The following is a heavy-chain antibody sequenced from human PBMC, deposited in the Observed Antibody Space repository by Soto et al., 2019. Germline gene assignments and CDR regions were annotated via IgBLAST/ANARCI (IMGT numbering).Heavy chain of an antibody. J-gene: IGHJ6*02. CDR1: NETLTTYG. Sequence: QVHLVQSGAEVKKPGASVKVSCEASNETLTTYGISWVRQAPGQGLEWMGWVSGYNGHSSSAQKFQDRVIMTADTSTNTAYMELRSLTPDDSAVYFCARDSSSSGYYYGMDVWGQGTTVTVSS. V-gene: IGHV1-18*01. CDR2: VSGYNGHS. D-gene: IGHD6-6*01. CDR3: ARDSSSSGYYYGMDV.